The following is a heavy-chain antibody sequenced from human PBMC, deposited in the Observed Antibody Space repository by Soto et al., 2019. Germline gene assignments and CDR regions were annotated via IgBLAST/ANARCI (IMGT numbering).Heavy chain of an antibody. Sequence: SLKVSCKASGGTFSSYAISWVRQAPGQGLEWMGGIIPIFGTANYAQKFQGRVTITADESTSTAYMELSSLRSEDTAVYHCARLRDDYGDYGVNYYYGMDVWGQGTTVTVSS. J-gene: IGHJ6*02. D-gene: IGHD4-17*01. CDR1: GGTFSSYA. V-gene: IGHV1-69*13. CDR2: IIPIFGTA. CDR3: ARLRDDYGDYGVNYYYGMDV.